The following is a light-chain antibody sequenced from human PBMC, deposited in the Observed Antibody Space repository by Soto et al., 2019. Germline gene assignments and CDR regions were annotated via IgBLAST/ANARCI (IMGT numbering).Light chain of an antibody. CDR3: SSYAGINNLGV. CDR2: EVN. CDR1: SSDVGGYNL. Sequence: QSALTQPASVSGSPGQSITISCTGTSSDVGGYNLVSWYQQHPGKAPKLMIFEVNKRPSGVPDRFSGSKSGNTASLTVSGLQAEDEADYYCSSYAGINNLGVFGTGTKVTVL. V-gene: IGLV2-8*01. J-gene: IGLJ1*01.